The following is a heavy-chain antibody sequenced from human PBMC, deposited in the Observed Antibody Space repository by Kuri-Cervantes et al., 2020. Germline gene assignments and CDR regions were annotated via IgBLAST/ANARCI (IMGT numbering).Heavy chain of an antibody. CDR2: ISGSGGST. CDR1: GFTFSSYA. CDR3: AKAFSGRASWYFDL. Sequence: GGSLRLSCAASGFTFSSYAMSWVRQAPGKGLEWVLAISGSGGSTYYADSVKGRFTISRDNSKNTLYLRMNSLRAEDTAVYYCAKAFSGRASWYFDLWGRGTLVTVSS. V-gene: IGHV3-23*01. J-gene: IGHJ2*01. D-gene: IGHD5-12*01.